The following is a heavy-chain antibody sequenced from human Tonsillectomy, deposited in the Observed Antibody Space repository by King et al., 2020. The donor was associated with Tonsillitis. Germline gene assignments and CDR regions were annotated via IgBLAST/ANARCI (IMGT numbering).Heavy chain of an antibody. J-gene: IGHJ4*02. CDR1: GGSFSDYY. CDR2: INHSGST. Sequence: VQLQQWGAGLLKPSETLSLTGAVYGGSFSDYYWTWIRQPPGKGLEWIGEINHSGSTNYNPSLKSRVTISLDTSKNQFSPELSSVTAAYTAVYYCARALFHLRAYYFDYWGQRTLVTVSS. V-gene: IGHV4-34*01. CDR3: ARALFHLRAYYFDY.